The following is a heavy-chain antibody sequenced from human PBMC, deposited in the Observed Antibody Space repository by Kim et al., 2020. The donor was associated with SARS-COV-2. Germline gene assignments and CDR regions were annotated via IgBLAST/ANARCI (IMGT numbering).Heavy chain of an antibody. V-gene: IGHV4-59*02. CDR1: GDSVDYYY. D-gene: IGHD3-10*01. CDR2: FYYAGGT. J-gene: IGHJ4*02. Sequence: SETLSLTCSVFGDSVDYYYWSWVRQAPGKGLEWIGDFYYAGGTTNNPSLKSRVFVSIDTSKNQMSRKVTSVTAADTAIYYCAGVRIGAFDLWGQGILVTVSS. CDR3: AGVRIGAFDL.